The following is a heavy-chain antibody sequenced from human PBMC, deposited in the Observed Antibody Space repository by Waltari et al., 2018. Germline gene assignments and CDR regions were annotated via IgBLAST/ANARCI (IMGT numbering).Heavy chain of an antibody. J-gene: IGHJ4*02. CDR1: GGSISSGDYY. Sequence: QVQLQESGPGLVKPSQTLPLTCTVSGGSISSGDYYWSWIRQPPGKGLEWIGYGYYSGSTYYNPSLKSRVTISVDTSKNQFSLKLSSVTAADTAVYYCARGAYYYDSSGYYHPFDYWGQGTLVTVSS. CDR2: GYYSGST. V-gene: IGHV4-30-4*08. D-gene: IGHD3-22*01. CDR3: ARGAYYYDSSGYYHPFDY.